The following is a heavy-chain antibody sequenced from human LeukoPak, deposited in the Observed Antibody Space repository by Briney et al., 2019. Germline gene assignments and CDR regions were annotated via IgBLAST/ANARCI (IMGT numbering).Heavy chain of an antibody. V-gene: IGHV3-49*03. CDR3: ARGAYQFEH. CDR2: IRNKGNGGTT. Sequence: PGGSLRLSCTASGFTFGDYGMSWLRQAPGKGLEWIGFIRNKGNGGTTEYAASVKGRFIISRDDSKSIGYLQMDSLETEDTGVYYCARGAYQFEHWGQGTLVTVSS. D-gene: IGHD3-16*01. CDR1: GFTFGDYG. J-gene: IGHJ1*01.